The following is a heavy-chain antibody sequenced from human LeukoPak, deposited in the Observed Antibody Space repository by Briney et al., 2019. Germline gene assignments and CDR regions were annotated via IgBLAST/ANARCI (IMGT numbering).Heavy chain of an antibody. Sequence: ASVKVSCKASGYTFTGYYMHWVRQAPGQGLEWMGWISAYNGNTNYAQKLQGRVTMTTDTSTSTAYMELRSLRSDDTAVYYCARANGSGRNYYYYYYMDVWGKGTTVTVSS. CDR1: GYTFTGYY. J-gene: IGHJ6*03. V-gene: IGHV1-18*04. CDR3: ARANGSGRNYYYYYYMDV. CDR2: ISAYNGNT. D-gene: IGHD3-10*01.